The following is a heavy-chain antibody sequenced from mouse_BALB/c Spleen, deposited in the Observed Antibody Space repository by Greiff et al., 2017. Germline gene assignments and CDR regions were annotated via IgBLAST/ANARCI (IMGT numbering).Heavy chain of an antibody. Sequence: VQLQQSGAELVRPGVSVKISCKGSGYTFTDYAMHWVKQSHAKSLEWIGVISTYYGDASYNQKFKGKATMTVDKSSSTAYMELARLTSEDSAIYYCARSSYSPFAYWGQGTLVTVSA. V-gene: IGHV1S137*01. CDR3: ARSSYSPFAY. J-gene: IGHJ3*01. CDR2: ISTYYGDA. CDR1: GYTFTDYA. D-gene: IGHD2-10*01.